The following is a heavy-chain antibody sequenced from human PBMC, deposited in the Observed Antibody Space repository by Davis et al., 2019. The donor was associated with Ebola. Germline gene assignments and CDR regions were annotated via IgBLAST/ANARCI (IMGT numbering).Heavy chain of an antibody. D-gene: IGHD6-19*01. CDR3: AKVSSGWPFFDY. CDR2: ISYDGSNK. J-gene: IGHJ4*02. Sequence: PGGSLRLSCAASGFTFSSYAMHWVRQAPGKGLEWVAVISYDGSNKYYADSVKGRFTISRDNSKNTLYLQMNSLRAEDTAVYYCAKVSSGWPFFDYWGQGTLVTVSS. CDR1: GFTFSSYA. V-gene: IGHV3-30-3*01.